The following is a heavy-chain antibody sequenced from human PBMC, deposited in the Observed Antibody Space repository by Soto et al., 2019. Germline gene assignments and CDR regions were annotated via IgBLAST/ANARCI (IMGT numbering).Heavy chain of an antibody. CDR2: IYYSGST. J-gene: IGHJ4*02. D-gene: IGHD3-16*02. CDR1: GGSISSSSYY. CDR3: ARHDGQRIDYDYIWGSYRFRYFDY. V-gene: IGHV4-39*01. Sequence: PSETLSLTCTVSGGSISSSSYYWGWIRQPPGKGLEWIGSIYYSGSTYYNPSLKSRVTISVDTSKNQFSLKLSSVTAADTAVYYCARHDGQRIDYDYIWGSYRFRYFDYWGQGTLVTVSS.